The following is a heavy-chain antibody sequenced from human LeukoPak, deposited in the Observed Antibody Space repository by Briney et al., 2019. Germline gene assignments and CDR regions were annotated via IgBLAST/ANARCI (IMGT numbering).Heavy chain of an antibody. CDR3: AKDYGSGSYCHY. V-gene: IGHV3-21*01. CDR2: ISSSSSYI. CDR1: GFTFSSYS. J-gene: IGHJ4*02. D-gene: IGHD3-10*01. Sequence: GGSLRLSCAASGFTFSSYSMNWVRQAPGKGLEWVSSISSSSSYIYYADSVKGRFTISRDNAKNSLYLQMNSLRAEDTAVYYCAKDYGSGSYCHYWGQGTLVTVSS.